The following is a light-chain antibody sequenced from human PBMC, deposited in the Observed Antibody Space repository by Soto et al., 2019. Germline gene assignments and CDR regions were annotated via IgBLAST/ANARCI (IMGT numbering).Light chain of an antibody. CDR1: QSVSSY. CDR2: DAS. J-gene: IGKJ3*01. CDR3: QQRSNWPPRFT. Sequence: EIFLIQSPATLYWSPGEIATLSCRASQSVSSYLAWYQQKPGQAPRLLIYDASNRATGIPARFSGSGSGTDFTLTISSLEPEDFAVYYCQQRSNWPPRFTFGPGTKVDIK. V-gene: IGKV3-11*01.